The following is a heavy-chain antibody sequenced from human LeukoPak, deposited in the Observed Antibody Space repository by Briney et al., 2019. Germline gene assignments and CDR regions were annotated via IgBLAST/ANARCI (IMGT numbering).Heavy chain of an antibody. Sequence: GGSLRLSCAASGFTFRSYWMSWVRQAPGKGLEWVSYISSSGSTIYYADSVKGRFTISRDNAKNSLYLQMNRLRAEDTAVYYCAELGITMIGGVWGKGTTVTISS. CDR2: ISSSGSTI. D-gene: IGHD3-10*02. CDR3: AELGITMIGGV. J-gene: IGHJ6*04. CDR1: GFTFRSYW. V-gene: IGHV3-48*04.